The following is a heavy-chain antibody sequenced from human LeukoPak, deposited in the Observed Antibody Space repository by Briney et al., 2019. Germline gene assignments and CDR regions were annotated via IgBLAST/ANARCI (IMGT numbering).Heavy chain of an antibody. CDR3: ARGAIVVVPAAISSYWYFDL. CDR2: IYYSGST. D-gene: IGHD2-2*02. J-gene: IGHJ2*01. V-gene: IGHV4-31*03. Sequence: PSETLSLTCTVSGGSISSGGYYWSWIRQHPGKGLEWIGYIYYSGSTYYNPSLKSRVTISVDTSKNQFSLKLSSVTAADTAVYYCARGAIVVVPAAISSYWYFDLWGRGTLVTVSS. CDR1: GGSISSGGYY.